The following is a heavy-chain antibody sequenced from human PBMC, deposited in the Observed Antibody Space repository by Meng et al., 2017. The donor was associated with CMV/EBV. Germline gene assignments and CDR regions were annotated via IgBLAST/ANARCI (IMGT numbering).Heavy chain of an antibody. Sequence: SFTASGYTFSVYFIHWIRQAPGQRLEWMGWINPNNRDTKYAERFQGRVTMTRDTSTNTVYMELDSLRFVDTAIYYCAKDESNGYTDYWGPGTLVTVSS. CDR3: AKDESNGYTDY. CDR2: INPNNRDT. CDR1: GYTFSVYF. V-gene: IGHV1-2*02. D-gene: IGHD5-18*01. J-gene: IGHJ4*02.